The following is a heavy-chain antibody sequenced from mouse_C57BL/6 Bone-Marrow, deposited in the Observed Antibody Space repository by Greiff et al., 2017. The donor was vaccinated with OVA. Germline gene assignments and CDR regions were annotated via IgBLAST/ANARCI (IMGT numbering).Heavy chain of an antibody. CDR3: ARPTYYYGSSYQYFDV. CDR2: IWTGGGT. J-gene: IGHJ1*03. CDR1: GFSLTSYA. V-gene: IGHV2-9-1*01. D-gene: IGHD1-1*01. Sequence: VQLQQSGPGLVAPSQSLSITCTVSGFSLTSYAISWVRQPPGKGLEWLGVIWTGGGTNYNSALKSRLSISKDNSKSQVFLKMNSLQTDDTARYYCARPTYYYGSSYQYFDVWGTGTTVTVSS.